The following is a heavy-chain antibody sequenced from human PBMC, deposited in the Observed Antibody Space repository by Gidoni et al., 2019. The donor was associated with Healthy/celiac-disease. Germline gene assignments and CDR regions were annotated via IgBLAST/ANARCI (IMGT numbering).Heavy chain of an antibody. CDR3: ATDRTYSSGYYYGA. CDR2: VDPEDGEK. Sequence: EVQLVQSGAEVKRPGATVKSSCKVSGYTFTDYYMHWVPQAPGKGLAWMELVDPEDGEKIYAEKFQGRVNITADTSTDTAYMELSSLRSEDTAVYYCATDRTYSSGYYYGAWGQGTLVTVSS. J-gene: IGHJ5*02. CDR1: GYTFTDYY. V-gene: IGHV1-69-2*01. D-gene: IGHD3-22*01.